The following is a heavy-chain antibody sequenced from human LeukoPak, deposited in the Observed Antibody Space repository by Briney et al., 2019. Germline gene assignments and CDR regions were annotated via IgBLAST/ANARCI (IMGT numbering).Heavy chain of an antibody. CDR2: ISGSGGST. CDR3: AKDGDILTGYPYYFDY. CDR1: GLTFSSYA. Sequence: GGSLRLSCAASGLTFSSYAMSWVRQAPGKGLEWVSAISGSGGSTYYADSVKGRFTISRDNSKNTLYLQMNSLRAEDTAVYYCAKDGDILTGYPYYFDYWGQGTLVTVSS. V-gene: IGHV3-23*01. J-gene: IGHJ4*02. D-gene: IGHD3-9*01.